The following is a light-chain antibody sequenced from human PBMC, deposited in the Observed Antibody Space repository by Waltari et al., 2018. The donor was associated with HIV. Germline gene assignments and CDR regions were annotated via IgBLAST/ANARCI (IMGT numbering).Light chain of an antibody. J-gene: IGKJ5*01. Sequence: EIVLTQSPGTLSLSPGERATLSCRASQSVSSTFLAWYQQKPGQAPRRLIYGSSSRATGIPDRFSGSGSGTDFTLAISRVEPEDFAAYYCQQYGNSLITFGQGTRLAIK. CDR1: QSVSSTF. CDR3: QQYGNSLIT. CDR2: GSS. V-gene: IGKV3-20*01.